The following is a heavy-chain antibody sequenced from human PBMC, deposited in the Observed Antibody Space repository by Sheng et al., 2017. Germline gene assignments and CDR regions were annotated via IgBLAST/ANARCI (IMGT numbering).Heavy chain of an antibody. J-gene: IGHJ6*01. V-gene: IGHV3-30*01. D-gene: IGHD2-2*01. CDR1: GFTFSSYA. CDR2: ISYDGSNK. CDR3: ARDFPARLPAAIGNYYYGMD. Sequence: QVQLVESGGGVVQPGRSLRLSCAASGFTFSSYAMHWVRQAPGKGLEWVAVISYDGSNKYYADSVKGRFTISRDNSKNTLYLQMNSLRAEDTAVYYCARDFPARLPAAIGNYYYGMD.